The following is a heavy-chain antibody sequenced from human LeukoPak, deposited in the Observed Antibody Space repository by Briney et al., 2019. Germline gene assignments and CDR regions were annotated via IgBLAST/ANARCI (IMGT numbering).Heavy chain of an antibody. CDR2: INHSGST. CDR3: ARLGYCSGGSCLQFDY. J-gene: IGHJ4*02. D-gene: IGHD2-15*01. CDR1: GGSLSGYY. V-gene: IGHV4-34*01. Sequence: SETLSLTCAVYGGSLSGYYWSWIRQPPGKGLEWIGEINHSGSTNYNPSLKSRVTISVDTSKNQFSLKLSSVTAADTAVYYCARLGYCSGGSCLQFDYWGQGTLVTVSS.